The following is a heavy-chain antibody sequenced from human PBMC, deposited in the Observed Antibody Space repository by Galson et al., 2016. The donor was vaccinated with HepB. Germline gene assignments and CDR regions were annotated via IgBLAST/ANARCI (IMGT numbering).Heavy chain of an antibody. CDR1: ELSIISSA. D-gene: IGHD6-19*01. V-gene: IGHV3-23*01. CDR2: TRAGGGDT. J-gene: IGHJ5*02. Sequence: SLRLSCAVSELSIISSAMSWVRQAPGKGLEWVSSTRAGGGDTYYPDSVKGRFTTSRDMSKNTLYLQMGSLRAEDTAAYYCAKCSVYSTGWCNSLDPWGQGTLVIVSS. CDR3: AKCSVYSTGWCNSLDP.